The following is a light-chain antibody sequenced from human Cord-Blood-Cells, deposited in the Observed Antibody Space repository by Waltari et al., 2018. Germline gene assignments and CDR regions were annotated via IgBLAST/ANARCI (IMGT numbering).Light chain of an antibody. Sequence: DIQMTQSPSSLSASVGDRVPLTCRASQSISSYLNWYQQKPGKAPKLLIYAASSLQSVVPSRFSGSGSGTDFTLTISSLQPEDFATYYCQQSYSTPFTFGPGTKVDIK. J-gene: IGKJ3*01. CDR3: QQSYSTPFT. CDR2: AAS. V-gene: IGKV1-39*01. CDR1: QSISSY.